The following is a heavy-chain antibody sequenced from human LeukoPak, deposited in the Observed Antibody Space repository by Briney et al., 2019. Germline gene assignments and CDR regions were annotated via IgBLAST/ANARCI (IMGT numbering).Heavy chain of an antibody. J-gene: IGHJ4*02. CDR2: INHSGST. CDR1: GGSFSGYY. Sequence: SETLSLTCAVYGGSFSGYYWSWIRQPPGKGLEWIGEINHSGSTNYNPSLKSRVTISVDTSKNQFSLKLSSVTAADTAVYYCARARAGHFDHWGQGTLVTV. V-gene: IGHV4-34*01. CDR3: ARARAGHFDH.